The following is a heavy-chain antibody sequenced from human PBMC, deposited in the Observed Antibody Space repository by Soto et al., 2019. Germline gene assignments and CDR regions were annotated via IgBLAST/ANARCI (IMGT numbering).Heavy chain of an antibody. CDR3: ARGSGDYYYGMDV. J-gene: IGHJ6*01. Sequence: GGSLRLSCAASGFTFSSYEMNLVRQAPGKGLEWVSSISSSSSYIYYADSVKGRFTISREHPKNTLYLQMNSLRAEDTAVYYCARGSGDYYYGMDVWGQGTTVTVSS. V-gene: IGHV3-21*01. CDR2: ISSSSSYI. CDR1: GFTFSSYE. D-gene: IGHD3-3*01.